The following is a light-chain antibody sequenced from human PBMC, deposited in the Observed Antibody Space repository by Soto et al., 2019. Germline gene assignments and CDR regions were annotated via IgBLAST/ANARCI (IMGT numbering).Light chain of an antibody. CDR3: AAWDDSLSGPGV. V-gene: IGLV1-47*01. Sequence: QPVLTQPPSASVTPGQRVTISCSGSSSNIGSNYVYWYQQLPGTAPKLLIYRNNQRPSGVPDRFSGSRSGTSASLAISGLRSADEADYYCAAWDDSLSGPGVFGGGTPLTVL. CDR2: RNN. CDR1: SSNIGSNY. J-gene: IGLJ7*01.